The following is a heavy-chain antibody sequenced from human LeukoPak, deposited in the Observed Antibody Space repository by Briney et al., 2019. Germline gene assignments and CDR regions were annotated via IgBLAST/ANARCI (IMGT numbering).Heavy chain of an antibody. V-gene: IGHV4-4*02. CDR3: SRVVIIDAFDI. D-gene: IGHD3-22*01. Sequence: PSETLSLTCAVSDGSISSSNWWCWVRQPPGKGLEWIGEVYYDGSTNYNPSLKSRVIISVDKSRNQFSLKLSSVTAADTAVYYCSRVVIIDAFDIWGQGTMVTVSS. J-gene: IGHJ3*02. CDR1: DGSISSSNW. CDR2: VYYDGST.